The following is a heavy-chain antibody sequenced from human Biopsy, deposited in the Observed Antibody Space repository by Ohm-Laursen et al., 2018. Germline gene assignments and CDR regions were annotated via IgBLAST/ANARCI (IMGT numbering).Heavy chain of an antibody. V-gene: IGHV4-59*08. CDR1: GASVRSHF. D-gene: IGHD3-3*01. CDR2: ISNSGTT. CDR3: ARLSTLFGVADFTDD. Sequence: TLSLTCPLSGASVRSHFLTWIRQPPGKGLQWIGSISNSGTTKSSPSLKSRVNISLHTSKNQLSLKLASVTAADTAVYYCARLSTLFGVADFTDDWGQGTLVIVSS. J-gene: IGHJ4*02.